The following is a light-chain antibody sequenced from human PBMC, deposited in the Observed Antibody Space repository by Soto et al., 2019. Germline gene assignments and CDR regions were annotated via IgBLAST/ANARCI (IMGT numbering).Light chain of an antibody. J-gene: IGLJ1*01. CDR1: SSDIGDYNF. Sequence: QSALTQPASVSGSPEQSITISCTGSSSDIGDYNFVSWYQHYPGKAPQLLIYGVTNRPSGVSIRFSGSKSGNTASLTISGLQTEDEADYYCSSYTSTSPLAVFGPGTKVTVL. CDR2: GVT. V-gene: IGLV2-14*03. CDR3: SSYTSTSPLAV.